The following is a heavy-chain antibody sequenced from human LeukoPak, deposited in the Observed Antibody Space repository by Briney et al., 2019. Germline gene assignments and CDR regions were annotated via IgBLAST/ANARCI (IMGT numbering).Heavy chain of an antibody. J-gene: IGHJ3*02. CDR2: IYYSGGT. CDR1: GGSISSYY. V-gene: IGHV4-59*01. Sequence: SGTLSLSCTVSGGSISSYYWSWIRQPPGKGLEWMGYIYYSGGTNYNPTIKSPVTISVDTSKYQFYLKLSSVMAADTVVDYCARDVGITIFGVADDAFDIWGQGTMVTVSS. CDR3: ARDVGITIFGVADDAFDI. D-gene: IGHD3-3*01.